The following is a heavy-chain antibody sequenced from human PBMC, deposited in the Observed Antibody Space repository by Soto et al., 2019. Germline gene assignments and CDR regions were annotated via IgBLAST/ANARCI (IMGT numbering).Heavy chain of an antibody. CDR1: GGSVSSSSYY. J-gene: IGHJ5*02. V-gene: IGHV4-39*01. CDR3: ASARHIGP. Sequence: SETLSLTCSVSGGSVSSSSYYWGWIRQPPGKGLEWIGSIYYSGSTSYNPSLKSRVTISVDTSESQFSLRLTSVTAADTAVYYCASARHIGPWGQGTLVTVSS. D-gene: IGHD2-21*01. CDR2: IYYSGST.